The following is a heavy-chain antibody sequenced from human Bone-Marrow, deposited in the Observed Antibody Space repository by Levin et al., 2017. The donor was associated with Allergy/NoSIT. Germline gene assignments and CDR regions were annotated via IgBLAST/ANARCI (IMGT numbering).Heavy chain of an antibody. V-gene: IGHV3-30*18. CDR2: ISYDGSYK. CDR3: AKDSGDSSGWLSLYYFDY. D-gene: IGHD6-19*01. J-gene: IGHJ4*02. CDR1: GFTFSGYG. Sequence: GESLKISCAASGFTFSGYGMHWLRQAPGKGLEWVAFISYDGSYKYYADSVKGRFTISRDNSKNTLYVQMNGLRAEDTAVYYCAKDSGDSSGWLSLYYFDYWGQGTLVTVSS.